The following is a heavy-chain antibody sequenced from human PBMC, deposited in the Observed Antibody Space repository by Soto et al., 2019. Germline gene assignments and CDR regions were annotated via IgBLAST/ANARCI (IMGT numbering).Heavy chain of an antibody. J-gene: IGHJ5*02. CDR3: AKRPLATVFGVAGNRFDP. CDR2: ISGSGGST. CDR1: GFTFSTYA. D-gene: IGHD3-3*01. Sequence: EVQLLESGGGLVQPGGSLRLSCAASGFTFSTYAMTWVRQAPGKGLEWVSGISGSGGSTYYADSVKGRFTISRDNSKNTLHLQMNSLRAEDPAVYYCAKRPLATVFGVAGNRFDPWGQGTLVTVSS. V-gene: IGHV3-23*01.